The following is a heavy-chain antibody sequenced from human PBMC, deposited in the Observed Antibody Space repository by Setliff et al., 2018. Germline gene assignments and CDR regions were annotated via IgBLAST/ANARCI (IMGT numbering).Heavy chain of an antibody. J-gene: IGHJ5*02. D-gene: IGHD1-26*01. CDR1: GGSFSGYY. Sequence: LSLTCAVYGGSFSGYYWSWIRQSTERGLEWLGRLHTSGSTTYNPALNSRVTISVDASTNQFSLRLTSLTAADTAVYFCARDNTILGATDHWGQGTLVTVSS. CDR3: ARDNTILGATDH. CDR2: LHTSGST. V-gene: IGHV4-4*07.